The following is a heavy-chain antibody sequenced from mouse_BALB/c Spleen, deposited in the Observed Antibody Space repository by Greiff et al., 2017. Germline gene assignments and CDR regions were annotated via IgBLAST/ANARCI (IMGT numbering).Heavy chain of an antibody. V-gene: IGHV5-6-3*01. CDR3: ARRYDGFYAMDY. CDR2: INNNGGST. D-gene: IGHD2-14*01. Sequence: EVQLVESGGGLVQPGGSLKLSCAASGFTFSSYGMSWVRQTPDKRLELVATINNNGGSTYYPDSVKGRFTISRDNAKNTLYLQMSSLKSEDTAMYYCARRYDGFYAMDYWGQGTSVTVSS. CDR1: GFTFSSYG. J-gene: IGHJ4*01.